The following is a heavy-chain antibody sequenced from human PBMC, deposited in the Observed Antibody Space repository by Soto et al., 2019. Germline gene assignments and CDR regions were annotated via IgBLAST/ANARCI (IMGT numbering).Heavy chain of an antibody. Sequence: GASVKVSCKVSGYTLTELSMHWVRQAPGKGLEWMGGFDPEDGETSYAQKFQGRVTMTRDTSTSTVYMELSSLRSEDTAVYYCARSHNSSSSYYYYYYHMDVWGQGTTVTVSS. D-gene: IGHD6-6*01. CDR2: FDPEDGET. V-gene: IGHV1-24*01. CDR3: ARSHNSSSSYYYYYYHMDV. CDR1: GYTLTELS. J-gene: IGHJ6*03.